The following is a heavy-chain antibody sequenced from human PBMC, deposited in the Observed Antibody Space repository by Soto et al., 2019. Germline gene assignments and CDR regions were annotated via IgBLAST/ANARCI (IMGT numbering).Heavy chain of an antibody. V-gene: IGHV2-5*02. J-gene: IGHJ6*02. CDR1: GFSLSSTRMA. CDR3: ARTRSKAIRYFHNGLDV. Sequence: SGPTLVNPTQTLTLTCTFSGFSLSSTRMAVGWIRQPPGKALEWLALIYWDDDKRYSPFLKSRLTITKDTSKNQVVLTMSNMDPVDTTRYYCARTRSKAIRYFHNGLDVWGQGTTVTVSS. CDR2: IYWDDDK. D-gene: IGHD6-6*01.